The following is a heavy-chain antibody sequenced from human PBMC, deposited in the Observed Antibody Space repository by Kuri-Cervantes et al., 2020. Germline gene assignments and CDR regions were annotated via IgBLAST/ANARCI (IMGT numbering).Heavy chain of an antibody. Sequence: ASVKVSCKASGYTFTGYYMHWVRQAPGQGLEWMGWINPNSGGTNYAQKFQGRVTMTRDTSISTAYMELSRLRSDDTAVYYCARLAVAGEGCFDYWGQGTLVTVSS. J-gene: IGHJ4*02. CDR2: INPNSGGT. CDR3: ARLAVAGEGCFDY. D-gene: IGHD6-19*01. CDR1: GYTFTGYY. V-gene: IGHV1-2*02.